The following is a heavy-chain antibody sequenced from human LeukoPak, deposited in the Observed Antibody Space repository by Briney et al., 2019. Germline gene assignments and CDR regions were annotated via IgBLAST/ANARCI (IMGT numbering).Heavy chain of an antibody. V-gene: IGHV4-4*09. CDR1: GASMSSNY. Sequence: SETLSLTCTVSGASMSSNYWSWIRRPPGKGLEWIGYIYHSGNTNYSPSLESRVTMSVDESKNQFSLRVHFVSAADTAVYYCASTRRAAVAGRFDSWGQGTLVTISS. D-gene: IGHD6-19*01. J-gene: IGHJ4*02. CDR3: ASTRRAAVAGRFDS. CDR2: IYHSGNT.